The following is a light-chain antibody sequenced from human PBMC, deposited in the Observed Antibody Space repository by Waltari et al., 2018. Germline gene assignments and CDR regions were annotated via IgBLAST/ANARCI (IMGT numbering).Light chain of an antibody. CDR3: TSYTTSRTWV. CDR1: SSDVRAYDD. CDR2: EVR. V-gene: IGLV2-14*01. J-gene: IGLJ3*02. Sequence: QSALTQPASVSGSPGQSITISCTGTSSDVRAYDDVSWYQQKPGKAPQLIIYEVRDRPPGVHNRFSGSKSGYTAFLTISGLQAEDEADYYCTSYTTSRTWVFGGGTKLTVL.